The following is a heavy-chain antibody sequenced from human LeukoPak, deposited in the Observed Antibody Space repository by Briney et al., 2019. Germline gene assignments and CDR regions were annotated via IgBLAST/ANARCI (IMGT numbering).Heavy chain of an antibody. D-gene: IGHD3-10*01. CDR2: IYYSGST. CDR1: RGSISSISYY. V-gene: IGHV4-39*01. CDR3: ARHSEYYSGSGSASGYFDY. J-gene: IGHJ4*02. Sequence: SETLSLTCTVSRGSISSISYYWGWIRQPPGKGLEWIGTIYYSGSTYHSPSLKSRDTISGDTSKNQISLKLSSVTAADTAVYYCARHSEYYSGSGSASGYFDYWGQGTLVIVSS.